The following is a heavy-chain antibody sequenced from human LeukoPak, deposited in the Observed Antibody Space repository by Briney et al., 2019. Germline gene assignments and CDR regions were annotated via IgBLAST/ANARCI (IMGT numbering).Heavy chain of an antibody. V-gene: IGHV3-30-3*01. J-gene: IGHJ6*02. CDR1: GFTFSSYA. CDR2: ISYDGSNK. CDR3: AKDTEEYGSGYYYGMDV. D-gene: IGHD3-10*01. Sequence: PGGSLRLSCAASGFTFSSYAMHWVRQAPGKGLEWVAVISYDGSNKYYADSVKGRFTISRDNSKNTLYLQMNSLRAEDTAVYYCAKDTEEYGSGYYYGMDVWGQGTTVTVSS.